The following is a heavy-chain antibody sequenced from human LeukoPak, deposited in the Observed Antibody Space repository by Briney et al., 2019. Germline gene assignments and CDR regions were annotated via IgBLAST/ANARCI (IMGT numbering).Heavy chain of an antibody. CDR3: ARDFCSGGSCYPDAFDI. J-gene: IGHJ3*02. V-gene: IGHV3-33*08. CDR2: IWYDGTNT. Sequence: GRSLRLSCAASKFTFAAYGMHWVRQAPGKGLEWVAVIWYDGTNTYYADSVKGRFTISRDNSKNTLYLQMNSLRAEDTAVYYCARDFCSGGSCYPDAFDIWGQGTMVTVSS. CDR1: KFTFAAYG. D-gene: IGHD2-15*01.